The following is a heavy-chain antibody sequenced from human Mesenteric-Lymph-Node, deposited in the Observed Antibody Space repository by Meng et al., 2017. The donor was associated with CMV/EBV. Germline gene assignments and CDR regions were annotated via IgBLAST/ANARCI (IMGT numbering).Heavy chain of an antibody. CDR3: AKDNGGMIAVVSSRYGMDV. Sequence: GESLKISCAASGFSVTSNYMHWIRQAPGKGLEWVSLIYSALTTFNAGNTYYADSVKGRFTISRDNSKNTLYLQMNSLRAEDTAIYYCAKDNGGMIAVVSSRYGMDVWGQGTTVTVSS. V-gene: IGHV3-23*03. CDR1: GFSVTSNY. J-gene: IGHJ6*01. D-gene: IGHD3-22*01. CDR2: IYSALTTFNAGNT.